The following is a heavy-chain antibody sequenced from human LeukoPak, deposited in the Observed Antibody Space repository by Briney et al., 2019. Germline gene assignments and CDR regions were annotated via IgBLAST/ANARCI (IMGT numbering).Heavy chain of an antibody. J-gene: IGHJ4*02. Sequence: ASVKVSCKASGYTFTSYYMHWVRQAPGQGLEWMGIINPSGGSTSYAQKFQGRVTMTRDMSTSRVYMELSSLRSEDTAVYYCARDLRDGDYRFRAVMIESFDYWGQGTLVTVSS. CDR1: GYTFTSYY. V-gene: IGHV1-46*01. D-gene: IGHD4-17*01. CDR2: INPSGGST. CDR3: ARDLRDGDYRFRAVMIESFDY.